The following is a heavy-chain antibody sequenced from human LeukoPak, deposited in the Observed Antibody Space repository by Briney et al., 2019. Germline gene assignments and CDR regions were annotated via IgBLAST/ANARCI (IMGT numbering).Heavy chain of an antibody. D-gene: IGHD3-22*01. J-gene: IGHJ3*02. CDR2: IYSGGST. CDR3: ARDPYDSSGIDAFDI. Sequence: PGGSLRLSCAASGFTVSSNYMSWVRQAPGKGLEWVSVIYSGGSTYYADSVKGRFTISRDNSKNTLYLQMNSLRAEDTAVYYCARDPYDSSGIDAFDIWGQGTMVTVSS. V-gene: IGHV3-53*01. CDR1: GFTVSSNY.